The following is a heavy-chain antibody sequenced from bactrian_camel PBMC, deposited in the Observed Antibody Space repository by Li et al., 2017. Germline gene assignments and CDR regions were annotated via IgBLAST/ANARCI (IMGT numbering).Heavy chain of an antibody. Sequence: QVQLVESGGGSVQAGGSLTLSCVVSGSMPSMNCLGWVRQAPGKEREGVAHVYSVGGDTYYADSVKGRFTISVDNAKNTLYLQLNSLKTEDTAMYFCNTEGWLSCRQKPWGLGTQVTVS. J-gene: IGHJ6*01. CDR3: NTEGWLSCRQKP. CDR2: VYSVGGDT. CDR1: GSMPSMNC. V-gene: IGHV3S54*01. D-gene: IGHD1*01.